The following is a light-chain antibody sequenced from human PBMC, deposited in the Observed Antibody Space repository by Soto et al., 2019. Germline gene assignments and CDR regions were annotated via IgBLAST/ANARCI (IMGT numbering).Light chain of an antibody. CDR2: AAS. Sequence: DIQMTQSPSSLSASVGDRVAITCRASQDISNYLAWYQQKPVKVPKVLIYAASTLQSGVESRFSGSGSGTYLTVTISSLPPEDVSTCYCQNYSSAPRTFGPGTDVDIK. CDR1: QDISNY. V-gene: IGKV1-27*01. J-gene: IGKJ3*01. CDR3: QNYSSAPRT.